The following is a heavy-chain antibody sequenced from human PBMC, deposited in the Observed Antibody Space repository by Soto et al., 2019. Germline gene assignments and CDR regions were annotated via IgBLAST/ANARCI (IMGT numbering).Heavy chain of an antibody. Sequence: ASVKVSCKASGYTFTSYGISWVRQAPGQGLEWMGWISAYNGNTNYAQKLQGRVTMTTDTSTSTAYMELRSLRSDDTAVYYCARDTPYCSGGSCPGGYWGQGTLVTVSS. CDR1: GYTFTSYG. CDR2: ISAYNGNT. V-gene: IGHV1-18*01. J-gene: IGHJ4*02. CDR3: ARDTPYCSGGSCPGGY. D-gene: IGHD2-15*01.